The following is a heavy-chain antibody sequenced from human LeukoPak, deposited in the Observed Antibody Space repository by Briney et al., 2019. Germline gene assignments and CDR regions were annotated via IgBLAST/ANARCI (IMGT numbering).Heavy chain of an antibody. CDR1: SGSMSGYY. J-gene: IGHJ6*02. V-gene: IGHV4-4*07. CDR2: IYPTGRT. CDR3: ARDQPEEKMANAMDV. D-gene: IGHD2-8*01. Sequence: SETLSLTCAVSSGSMSGYYWSWMRQPAGKALEWIGRIYPTGRTTYHPSLKTRVTMSVDTSKNQFSLEVTSVTAADTAVYYCARDQPEEKMANAMDVWGQGSAVTVSS.